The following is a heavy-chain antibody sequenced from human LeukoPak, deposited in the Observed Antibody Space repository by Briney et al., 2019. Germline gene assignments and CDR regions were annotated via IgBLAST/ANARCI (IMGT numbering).Heavy chain of an antibody. CDR2: ISSSSSYT. D-gene: IGHD2-21*02. CDR3: TREVHCNFDY. Sequence: GSLRLSCAASGFTFSDYYMSWIRQAPGKGLEWVSYISSSSSYTNYADSVKGRFTISRDNAKNSLYLQMNNLRAEDTAVYYCTREVHCNFDYWGQGTLVTVSS. CDR1: GFTFSDYY. J-gene: IGHJ4*02. V-gene: IGHV3-11*05.